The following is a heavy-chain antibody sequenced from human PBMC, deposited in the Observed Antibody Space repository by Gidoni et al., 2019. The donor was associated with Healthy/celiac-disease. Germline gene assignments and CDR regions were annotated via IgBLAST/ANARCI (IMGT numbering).Heavy chain of an antibody. J-gene: IGHJ4*02. D-gene: IGHD6-6*01. CDR3: ARAPILAALDY. Sequence: SWIRQPPGKELEWMGEINHSGSTNYNPSLKSRVTISVDTSKNQFSLKLSSVTAADTAVYYCARAPILAALDYWGQGTLVTVSS. CDR2: INHSGST. V-gene: IGHV4-34*01.